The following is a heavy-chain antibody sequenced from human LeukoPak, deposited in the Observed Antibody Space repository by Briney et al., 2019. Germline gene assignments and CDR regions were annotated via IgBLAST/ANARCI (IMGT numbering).Heavy chain of an antibody. CDR1: GYSFTTYW. D-gene: IGHD5-24*01. J-gene: IGHJ3*02. CDR3: ARMVEMASLDAFHI. V-gene: IGHV5-51*01. Sequence: GESLKISCQGPGYSFTTYWIAWVRQMPGKGLESMGIIYPGDSNTRYSPSFQGQVTISADKSISTAYLQWSSLKASDTAIYYCARMVEMASLDAFHIWGQGTMVTVSS. CDR2: IYPGDSNT.